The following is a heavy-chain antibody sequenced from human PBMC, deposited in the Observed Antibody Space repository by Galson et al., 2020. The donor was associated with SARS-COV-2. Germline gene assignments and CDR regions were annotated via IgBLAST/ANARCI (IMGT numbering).Heavy chain of an antibody. J-gene: IGHJ4*02. Sequence: ASVKVSCKASGYTFTSSDINWVRQATGQGLEWMGWMNPNSGNTGYAQKFQGRVTMTRNTSISTAYMELSSLRSEDTAVYYCARGRLLLWFEIDYCGQGTLVTVS. CDR2: MNPNSGNT. CDR1: GYTFTSSD. D-gene: IGHD3-10*01. V-gene: IGHV1-8*01. CDR3: ARGRLLLWFEIDY.